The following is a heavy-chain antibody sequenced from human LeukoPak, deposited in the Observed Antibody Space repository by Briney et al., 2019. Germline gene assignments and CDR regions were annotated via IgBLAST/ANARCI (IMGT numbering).Heavy chain of an antibody. Sequence: GGSLRLSCAASGFTFSSYAMSWVRQAPGKGLEWVSAISGRGGSTYYADSVKGRFTISRDNSKNTLYLQMDSLRAEDTAVYYCAKSCSGGSCFPDSWGQGTLVTVSS. CDR3: AKSCSGGSCFPDS. J-gene: IGHJ4*02. CDR1: GFTFSSYA. V-gene: IGHV3-23*01. CDR2: ISGRGGST. D-gene: IGHD2-15*01.